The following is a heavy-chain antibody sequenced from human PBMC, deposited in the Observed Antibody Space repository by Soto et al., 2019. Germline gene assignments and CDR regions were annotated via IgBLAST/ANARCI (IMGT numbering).Heavy chain of an antibody. Sequence: PRGSLRLSCAASGFTFSSYSMNWVRQAPGKGLEWVSSISSSSSYIYYAGSVKGRFTISRDNAKNSLYLQMNSLRAEDTAVYYCARGLSVYSSIVLYYYYMDVWGKGTTVTVSS. V-gene: IGHV3-21*01. CDR3: ARGLSVYSSIVLYYYYMDV. CDR1: GFTFSSYS. D-gene: IGHD6-13*01. CDR2: ISSSSSYI. J-gene: IGHJ6*03.